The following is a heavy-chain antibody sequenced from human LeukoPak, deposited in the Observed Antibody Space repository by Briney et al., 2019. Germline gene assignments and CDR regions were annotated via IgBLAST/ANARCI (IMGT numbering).Heavy chain of an antibody. CDR1: GYTFSGTGWY. D-gene: IGHD2-21*01. Sequence: ASVKVSCKASGYTFSGTGWYLYWLRQAPGQGLECMGWIYPNNGATGYAQKFQGRVAMTRDTSISTAYMELSRLRPDDTAVYYCARDGPAQMIDFDYWGQGTLVTVSS. CDR3: ARDGPAQMIDFDY. J-gene: IGHJ4*02. V-gene: IGHV1-2*02. CDR2: IYPNNGAT.